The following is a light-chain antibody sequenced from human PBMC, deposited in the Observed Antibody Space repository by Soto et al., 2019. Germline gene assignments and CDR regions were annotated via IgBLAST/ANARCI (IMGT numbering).Light chain of an antibody. Sequence: QSALTQPPSASGSPGQSVTISCTGTSGDVGGYNYVSWYQQHPAKAPKLMIYEVSKRPSGVPDRFSASKSGNTASLTVSGLQPEDEADYYCSSYAGTNNYVFGTGTKLTVL. CDR3: SSYAGTNNYV. CDR2: EVS. V-gene: IGLV2-8*01. J-gene: IGLJ1*01. CDR1: SGDVGGYNY.